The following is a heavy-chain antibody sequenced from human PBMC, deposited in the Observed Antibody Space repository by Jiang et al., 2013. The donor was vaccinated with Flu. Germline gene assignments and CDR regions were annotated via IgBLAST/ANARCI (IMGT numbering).Heavy chain of an antibody. J-gene: IGHJ4*02. D-gene: IGHD3-22*01. CDR2: TYYRSKWSY. CDR3: ARMISVAADY. V-gene: IGHV6-1*01. CDR1: GDSVSSNSAT. Sequence: SQTLSLTCAISGDSVSSNSATWNWIRQSPSRGLEWLGRTYYRSKWSYDYSLSLKGRLTINPDTSKNQFSLQLNSVTPEDTAVYYCARMISVAADYWGQGPLVTVSS.